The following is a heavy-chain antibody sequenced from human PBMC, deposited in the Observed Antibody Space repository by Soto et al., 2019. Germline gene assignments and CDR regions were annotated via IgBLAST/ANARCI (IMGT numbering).Heavy chain of an antibody. CDR1: GFTFSDYT. D-gene: IGHD2-2*01. CDR3: QAYCSSTSCYGYYYYYGMDV. CDR2: IYSGGST. Sequence: RLSCEAAGFTFSDYTMSWVRQAPGEGLEWVSVIYSGGSTYYADSVKGRFTISRDNSKNTLYLQMNSLRAEDTAVYYCQAYCSSTSCYGYYYYYGMDVWGQGTTVTVSS. J-gene: IGHJ6*02. V-gene: IGHV3-53*01.